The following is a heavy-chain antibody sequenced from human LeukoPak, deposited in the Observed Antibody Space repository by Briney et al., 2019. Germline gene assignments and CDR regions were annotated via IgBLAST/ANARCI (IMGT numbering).Heavy chain of an antibody. CDR3: ARGRNYDDPTQPRFDS. D-gene: IGHD4-17*01. J-gene: IGHJ4*02. CDR2: ISFDGSTT. Sequence: GGSLRLSCTVSKFIFSNYAFHWVRQAPGKGLEWVAVISFDGSTTFYADSVKGRFTISRINSKNTLYLQMSSLRPEDTAVYYCARGRNYDDPTQPRFDSWGQGTLVTVSS. V-gene: IGHV3-30-3*01. CDR1: KFIFSNYA.